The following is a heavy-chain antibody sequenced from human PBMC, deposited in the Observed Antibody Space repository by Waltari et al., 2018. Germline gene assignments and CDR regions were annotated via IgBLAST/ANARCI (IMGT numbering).Heavy chain of an antibody. D-gene: IGHD6-13*01. CDR1: GGSFSGYY. CDR2: INHSGST. V-gene: IGHV4-34*01. J-gene: IGHJ4*02. CDR3: AREVTAAPYYFDY. Sequence: QVQLQQWGAGLLKPSETLSLTCAVYGGSFSGYYWSWIRQPPGKGLEWIGEINHSGSTNYNPSLKSRVTISVDTSKNQFSLKLSSVTAADTAVYYCAREVTAAPYYFDYWGQGTLVTVSS.